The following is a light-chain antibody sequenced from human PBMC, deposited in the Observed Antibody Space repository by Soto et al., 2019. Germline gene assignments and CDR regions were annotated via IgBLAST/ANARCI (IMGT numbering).Light chain of an antibody. CDR3: QQRSNWIT. CDR1: QGISSY. CDR2: DAS. Sequence: LTQSPSFLSASVGDRVTITCRASQGISSYLAWYQQKPGQAPRLLIYDASNRATGIPARFSGSGSGTDFTLTISSLEPEDFAVYYCQQRSNWITFGQGTRLEIK. V-gene: IGKV3-11*01. J-gene: IGKJ5*01.